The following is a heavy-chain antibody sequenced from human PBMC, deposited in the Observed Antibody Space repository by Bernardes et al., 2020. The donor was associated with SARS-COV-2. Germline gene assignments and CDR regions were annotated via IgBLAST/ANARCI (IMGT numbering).Heavy chain of an antibody. CDR2: ISAYNGNT. J-gene: IGHJ6*02. CDR1: GYTFTSYG. CDR3: ARDQQIGATPEYYYYYGMDV. D-gene: IGHD5-12*01. Sequence: ASVKVSCKASGYTFTSYGISWVRQAPGQGLEWMGWISAYNGNTNYAQKLQGRVTMTTDTSTSTAYMELRSPRSDDTAVYYCARDQQIGATPEYYYYYGMDVWGQGTTVTVSS. V-gene: IGHV1-18*01.